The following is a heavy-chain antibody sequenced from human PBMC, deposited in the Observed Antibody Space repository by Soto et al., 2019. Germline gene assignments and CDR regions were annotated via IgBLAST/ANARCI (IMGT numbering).Heavy chain of an antibody. V-gene: IGHV3-23*01. D-gene: IGHD6-19*01. CDR1: GFTFSSYA. CDR3: AKGHGSGGLNWFDP. CDR2: LSGGGGTT. J-gene: IGHJ5*02. Sequence: PGGSLRLSCAASGFTFSSYAMSWVRQAPGKGLEWVSALSGGGGTTYYADSVKGRFTITRDNSKNTLSLQMNSLRAEDTAVYYCAKGHGSGGLNWFDPWGQGTLVTVSS.